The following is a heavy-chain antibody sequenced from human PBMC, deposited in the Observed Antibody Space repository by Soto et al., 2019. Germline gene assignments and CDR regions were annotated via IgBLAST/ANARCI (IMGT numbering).Heavy chain of an antibody. Sequence: EVQLLESGGGLVQPGGSLRLSCAASGFTFSSHAMSWVRQAPGKGLEWVSTIGGSCGSTYYADSVKGRFTISRDNSNNALYLQMNSLRAGDTAVYYCAKGILVKPPGTRAFDIWGRGTMVIVSS. V-gene: IGHV3-23*01. CDR1: GFTFSSHA. J-gene: IGHJ3*02. CDR3: AKGILVKPPGTRAFDI. D-gene: IGHD6-13*01. CDR2: IGGSCGST.